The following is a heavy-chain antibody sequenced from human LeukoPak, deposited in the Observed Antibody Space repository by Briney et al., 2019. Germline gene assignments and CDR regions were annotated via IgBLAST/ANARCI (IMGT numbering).Heavy chain of an antibody. CDR2: IYHSGRT. V-gene: IGHV4-30-2*01. J-gene: IGHJ4*02. CDR1: GGPISRGGYS. D-gene: IGHD4-23*01. Sequence: SQTLSLTCAVSGGPISRGGYSWSWIRQPPGKGLEWIGYIYHSGRTHYNPSLESRVTMSVDRSENQFSLKLTSVTAADTAVYYCARGGNTVFDYWGQGAPVTVSS. CDR3: ARGGNTVFDY.